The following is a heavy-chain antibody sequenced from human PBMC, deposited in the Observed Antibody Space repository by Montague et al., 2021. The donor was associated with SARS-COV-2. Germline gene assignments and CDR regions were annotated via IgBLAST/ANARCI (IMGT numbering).Heavy chain of an antibody. D-gene: IGHD1-26*01. V-gene: IGHV4-39*01. CDR3: ARVQWELGVGNVFDI. CDR2: IYHSGST. Sequence: SETLSLTCTVSGGSISSSSYYWAWIRQPPGKGLEWIGSIYHSGSTFYNPSLKSRVSMSVDTSKNQFSLKLSPVTAADTAMYYCARVQWELGVGNVFDIWGQGTMVTVSS. CDR1: GGSISSSSYY. J-gene: IGHJ3*02.